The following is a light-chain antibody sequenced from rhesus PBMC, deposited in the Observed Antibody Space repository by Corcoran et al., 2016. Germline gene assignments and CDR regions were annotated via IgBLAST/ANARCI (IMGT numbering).Light chain of an antibody. CDR1: SSDVGGYNY. CDR3: CSYTTSSTDV. V-gene: IGLV2S7*01. J-gene: IGLJ6*01. CDR2: DVR. Sequence: QSAPTQPPSVSGSPGQSVTISCTGTSSDVGGYNYVSWYQQHPGKAPKLMSYDVRKRPSGVSARFSGSKSGNTASLTISGLQAEDEADYYCCSYTTSSTDVFGSGTKLTVL.